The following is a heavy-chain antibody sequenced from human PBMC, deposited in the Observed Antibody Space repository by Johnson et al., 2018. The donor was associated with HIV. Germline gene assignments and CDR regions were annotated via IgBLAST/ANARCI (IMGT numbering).Heavy chain of an antibody. V-gene: IGHV3-30*02. CDR1: GFTFSSYG. CDR2: IRYDGSNR. D-gene: IGHD3-22*01. J-gene: IGHJ3*02. Sequence: QVQLVESGGGVVQPGGSLRLSCAASGFTFSSYGMHLVRQAPGKGPERVAFIRYDGSNRYSADSVKGRFTISIDNSKNTLYLQMNSLRAEDTAVYYCAKRGSTMIGGAGAFDIWGQGTMVTVSP. CDR3: AKRGSTMIGGAGAFDI.